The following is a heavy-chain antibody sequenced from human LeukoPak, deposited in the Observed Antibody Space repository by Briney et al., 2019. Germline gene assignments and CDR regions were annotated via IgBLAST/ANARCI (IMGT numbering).Heavy chain of an antibody. J-gene: IGHJ2*01. CDR3: ARAVGFYWYFDL. Sequence: GGSLRLSCTASGFTYSSYSMNWVRQAPGRGLEWVSYVSATSHSMFYADSVKGRFTISRDNAKNSLYLQMNSLRAKDTAVYYCARAVGFYWYFDLWGRGTLVTVSS. CDR2: VSATSHSM. V-gene: IGHV3-48*04. D-gene: IGHD3-10*01. CDR1: GFTYSSYS.